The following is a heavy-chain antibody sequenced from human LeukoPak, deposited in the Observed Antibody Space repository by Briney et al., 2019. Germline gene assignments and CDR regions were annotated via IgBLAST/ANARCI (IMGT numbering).Heavy chain of an antibody. CDR3: ARDRYYYGSGSLDY. Sequence: GGSLRLSCAASGFTFSSYWMHWVRQAPGKGLVWVSRINSDGGSTSYADSVKGRFTISRDNAKNTLYLQMNSLRAKDTAVYYCARDRYYYGSGSLDYWGQGTLVTVSS. J-gene: IGHJ4*02. V-gene: IGHV3-74*01. CDR1: GFTFSSYW. D-gene: IGHD3-10*01. CDR2: INSDGGST.